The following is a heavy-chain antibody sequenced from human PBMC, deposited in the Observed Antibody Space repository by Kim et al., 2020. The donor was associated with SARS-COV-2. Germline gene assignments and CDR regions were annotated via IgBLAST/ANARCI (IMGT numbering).Heavy chain of an antibody. D-gene: IGHD3-10*01. Sequence: SETLSLTCAVYGGSFSGYYWSWIRQPPGKGLEWIGEINHSGSTNYNPSLKSRVTISVDTSKNQFSLKLSSVTAADTAVYYCARGGRYYGSGDYWGQGTLVTVSS. CDR3: ARGGRYYGSGDY. V-gene: IGHV4-34*01. J-gene: IGHJ4*02. CDR2: INHSGST. CDR1: GGSFSGYY.